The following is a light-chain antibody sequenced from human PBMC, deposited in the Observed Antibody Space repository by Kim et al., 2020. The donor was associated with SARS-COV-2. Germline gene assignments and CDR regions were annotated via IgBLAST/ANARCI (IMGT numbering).Light chain of an antibody. V-gene: IGKV1-17*01. Sequence: DIQMTQSPSSLSASVGDRVTITCRASQAIGNHLAWYQQKPGTAPKRLIYGASSLQSGVPSRFSGSGSGTEFTLTISSLQPEDFTTYYCLYHNNHLLNFGGGTKMDIK. CDR3: LYHNNHLLN. CDR1: QAIGNH. J-gene: IGKJ4*01. CDR2: GAS.